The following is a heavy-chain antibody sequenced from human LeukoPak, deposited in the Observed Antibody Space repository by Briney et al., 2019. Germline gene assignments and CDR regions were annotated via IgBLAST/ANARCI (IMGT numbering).Heavy chain of an antibody. Sequence: GGSLRLSCAASGFTFSSYAMSWVRQAPGKGLEWVSAISGSGGSTYYADSVKGRFTISRDNSKNTLYLQMNSLRAEDTAVYYCAKDKPPFGVVIIYYYYMDVWGKGTTVTVSS. CDR1: GFTFSSYA. V-gene: IGHV3-23*01. CDR3: AKDKPPFGVVIIYYYYMDV. D-gene: IGHD3-3*01. J-gene: IGHJ6*03. CDR2: ISGSGGST.